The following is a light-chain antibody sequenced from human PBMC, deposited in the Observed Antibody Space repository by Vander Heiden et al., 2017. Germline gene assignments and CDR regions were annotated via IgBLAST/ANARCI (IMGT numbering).Light chain of an antibody. J-gene: IGKJ1*01. CDR2: DAS. Sequence: DIQMTQSPSSLSASVGDRLTITCRASQDISHYLAWYQQKPGKVPNLLVYDASTLESGVSSRFSGSGSGADFTLTINNLQPGDVATYFCQQYKSAPWTFGQGTKVEIK. CDR1: QDISHY. CDR3: QQYKSAPWT. V-gene: IGKV1-27*01.